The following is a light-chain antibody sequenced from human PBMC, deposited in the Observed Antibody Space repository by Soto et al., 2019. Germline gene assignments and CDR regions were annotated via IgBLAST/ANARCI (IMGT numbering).Light chain of an antibody. J-gene: IGKJ2*01. CDR1: QSISSW. CDR2: DAS. CDR3: QQYNSYSPVT. Sequence: DIQMTQSPSTLSASVGDRVTITCRASQSISSWLAWYEQKPGKAPKLLIYDASSLESGVPSRFSGSGSGTEFPLTISSLQPDDFAPYYCQQYNSYSPVTFGQGTELEIK. V-gene: IGKV1-5*01.